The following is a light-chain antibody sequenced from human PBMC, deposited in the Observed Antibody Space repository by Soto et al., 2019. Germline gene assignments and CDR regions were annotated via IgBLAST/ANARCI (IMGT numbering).Light chain of an antibody. CDR1: SSDVGGYNH. CDR3: AVWDESTTGWV. CDR2: EVS. J-gene: IGLJ3*02. V-gene: IGLV2-8*01. Sequence: QSALTQPPSASGSPGQSVTISCTGTSSDVGGYNHVSWYQQHPGKAPKLMIYEVSKRPSGVPDRFSGSKSGNTASLTVSGLQAEDEADYYCAVWDESTTGWVFGGGTKLTVL.